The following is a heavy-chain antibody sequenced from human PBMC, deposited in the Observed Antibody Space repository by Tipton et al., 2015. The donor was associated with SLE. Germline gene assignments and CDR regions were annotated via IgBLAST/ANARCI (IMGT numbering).Heavy chain of an antibody. Sequence: TLSLTCTVSGGSITNHYWNWIRQPPGKGLEWICYIHYSGTTPDNPSLKTRATMSVDMSKNQFSLRLTSVTAADTAVYYCARTLGAIAHTVYDAFDIWGQGKMVTVSS. CDR3: ARTLGAIAHTVYDAFDI. J-gene: IGHJ3*02. CDR2: IHYSGTT. V-gene: IGHV4-59*11. D-gene: IGHD1-26*01. CDR1: GGSITNHY.